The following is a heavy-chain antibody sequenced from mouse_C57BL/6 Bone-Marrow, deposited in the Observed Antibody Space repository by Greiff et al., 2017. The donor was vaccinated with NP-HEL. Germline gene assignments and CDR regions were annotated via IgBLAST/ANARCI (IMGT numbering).Heavy chain of an antibody. J-gene: IGHJ3*01. V-gene: IGHV5-17*01. Sequence: EVQRVESGGGLVKPGGSLKLSCAASGFTFSDYGMHWVRQAPEKGLEWVAYISSGSSTIYYADTVKGRFTISRDNAKNTLFLQMTSLRSEDTAMYYCARSDGYYPFAYWGQGTLVTVSA. CDR3: ARSDGYYPFAY. CDR2: ISSGSSTI. CDR1: GFTFSDYG. D-gene: IGHD2-3*01.